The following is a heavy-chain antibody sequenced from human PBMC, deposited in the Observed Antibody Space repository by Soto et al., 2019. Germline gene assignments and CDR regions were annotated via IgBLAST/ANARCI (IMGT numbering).Heavy chain of an antibody. D-gene: IGHD4-17*01. J-gene: IGHJ4*02. Sequence: QVQLVESGGGVVQPGRSLRLSCAASGLTFSSYGMHWVRQAPGKGLEWVAVIWYDGSNKYYADSVKGRFTISRDNSKNTLYLQMNSLRAEDTAVYYCATGVDYGDYYFDYWGQGTLVTVSS. CDR3: ATGVDYGDYYFDY. CDR1: GLTFSSYG. V-gene: IGHV3-33*01. CDR2: IWYDGSNK.